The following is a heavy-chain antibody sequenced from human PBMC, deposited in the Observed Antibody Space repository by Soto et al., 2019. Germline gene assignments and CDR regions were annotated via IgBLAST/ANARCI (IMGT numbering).Heavy chain of an antibody. Sequence: QPGGSLRLSCAASGFTFRSYWMHWVRQAPGKGLAWVARISSDGSSTSYADSVKGRFTISRDNAKNTLYLQMNSLRAEDTAVYYCVRTSLVVAAATREDYWGQGTLVTVSS. D-gene: IGHD2-15*01. CDR2: ISSDGSST. V-gene: IGHV3-74*01. J-gene: IGHJ4*02. CDR1: GFTFRSYW. CDR3: VRTSLVVAAATREDY.